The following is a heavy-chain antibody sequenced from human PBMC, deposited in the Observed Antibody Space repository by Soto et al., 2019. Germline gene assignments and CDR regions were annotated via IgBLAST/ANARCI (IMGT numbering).Heavy chain of an antibody. J-gene: IGHJ4*02. CDR2: ISYDGSNK. CDR1: GFTFSSYA. Sequence: PGGSLRLSCAASGFTFSSYAMHWVRQAPGKGLEWVAVISYDGSNKYYADSVKGRFTISRDNSKNTLYLQMNSLRAEDTAVYYCARGGYCTNGVCQPMSFDYWGQGTLVTVSS. V-gene: IGHV3-30-3*01. CDR3: ARGGYCTNGVCQPMSFDY. D-gene: IGHD2-8*01.